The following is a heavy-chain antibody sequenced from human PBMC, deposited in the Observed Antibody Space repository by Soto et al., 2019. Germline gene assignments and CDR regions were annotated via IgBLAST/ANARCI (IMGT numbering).Heavy chain of an antibody. Sequence: ASVKVSCKSSECTFTGYYMHWVRQAPGLGLEWMGWINPSTGDTSYAQKFQGRVTLTRDTSIRTAYMELSRLTSDDTAVYFCARGDIPVEPASPVVCWGQGTPGTVSP. D-gene: IGHD2-2*01. CDR2: INPSTGDT. CDR1: ECTFTGYY. V-gene: IGHV1-2*02. J-gene: IGHJ4*02. CDR3: ARGDIPVEPASPVVC.